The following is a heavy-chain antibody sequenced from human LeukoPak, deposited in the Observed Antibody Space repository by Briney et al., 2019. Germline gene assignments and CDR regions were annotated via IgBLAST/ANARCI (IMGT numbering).Heavy chain of an antibody. CDR3: ARAYSSSAKYFDY. V-gene: IGHV4-59*10. D-gene: IGHD6-6*01. CDR1: GGSFSSYY. J-gene: IGHJ4*02. CDR2: IYTSGST. Sequence: SEILSLTCAVYGGSFSSYYWSWIRQPAGKGLEWIGRIYTSGSTNYNPSLKSRVTMSVDTSKNQFSLKLSSVTAADTAVYYCARAYSSSAKYFDYWGQGTLVTVSS.